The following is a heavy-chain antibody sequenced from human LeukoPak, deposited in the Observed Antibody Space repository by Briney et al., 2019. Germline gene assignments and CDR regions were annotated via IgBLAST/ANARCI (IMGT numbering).Heavy chain of an antibody. CDR1: GGSISSYY. CDR2: IYTSGST. CDR3: ARVVAAAGDNWFDP. D-gene: IGHD6-13*01. J-gene: IGHJ5*02. Sequence: PSETLSLTCTVSGGSISSYYWSWIRQPAGKGLEWIGRIYTSGSTNYNPSLKSRLTMSAHTSKNQFSLKLSSVTAADTAVYYCARVVAAAGDNWFDPWGQGTLVTVSS. V-gene: IGHV4-4*07.